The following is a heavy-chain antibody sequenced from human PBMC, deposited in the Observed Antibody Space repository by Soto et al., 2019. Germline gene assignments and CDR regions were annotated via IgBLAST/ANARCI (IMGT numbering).Heavy chain of an antibody. CDR2: INPNSGGT. Sequence: ASVKVSCKASGYTFTGYYMHWVRQAPGQGLEWMGWINPNSGGTNYAQKLQGWVTMTRDTSISTAYMELSRLRSDDTGVFYCARSGGDPAMARHDANCLDSWGQGTLVTVSS. CDR3: ARSGGDPAMARHDANCLDS. CDR1: GYTFTGYY. V-gene: IGHV1-2*04. J-gene: IGHJ5*01. D-gene: IGHD5-18*01.